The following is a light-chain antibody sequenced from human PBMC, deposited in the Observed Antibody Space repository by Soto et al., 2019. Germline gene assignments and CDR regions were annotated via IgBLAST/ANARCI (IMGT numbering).Light chain of an antibody. CDR2: NNN. Sequence: QSVLTQPPSVSETPGQRVTISCSGSSSNIGSNTANWYQQLPGTAPRLLIYNNNQRPSGVPDRFSGSKSGTSASLAITGLQSGDEAHYYCASWYGTLEGPVFGGGTKLTVL. V-gene: IGLV1-44*01. CDR1: SSNIGSNT. J-gene: IGLJ3*02. CDR3: ASWYGTLEGPV.